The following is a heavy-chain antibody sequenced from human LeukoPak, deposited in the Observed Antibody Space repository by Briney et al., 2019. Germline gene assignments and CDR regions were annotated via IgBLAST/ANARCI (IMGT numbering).Heavy chain of an antibody. CDR1: GFTFSRHP. V-gene: IGHV3-30*04. CDR2: IVYDGSEK. Sequence: GGSLRLSCAASGFTFSRHPMHWVRQAPGKGLEWVAVIVYDGSEKYYKESVKGRFTISRDNAKNSLYLQMNSLRAEDTAVYYCARDSSAYSSSWYYFDYWGQGTLVTVSS. J-gene: IGHJ4*02. D-gene: IGHD6-13*01. CDR3: ARDSSAYSSSWYYFDY.